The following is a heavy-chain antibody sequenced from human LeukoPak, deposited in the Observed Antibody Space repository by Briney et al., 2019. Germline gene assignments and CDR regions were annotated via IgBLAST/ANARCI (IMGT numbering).Heavy chain of an antibody. CDR2: INPRGGTT. CDR1: GYTFTSYY. Sequence: ASVKVSCKASGYTFTSYYLPWVRQAPGQGLEWMGIINPRGGTTSFAQKFQGRVTMTRDTSTSTVYMDLSSLRSDDTAVYYCARGIATAGYDYWGQGTLVTVSS. CDR3: ARGIATAGYDY. V-gene: IGHV1-46*01. J-gene: IGHJ4*02. D-gene: IGHD6-13*01.